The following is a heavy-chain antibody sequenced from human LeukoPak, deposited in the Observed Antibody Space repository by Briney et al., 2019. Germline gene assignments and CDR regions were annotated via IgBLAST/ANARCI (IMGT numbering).Heavy chain of an antibody. CDR3: ARGIGYNYGVGFDY. D-gene: IGHD5-18*01. CDR1: GFTFSSYW. J-gene: IGHJ4*02. CDR2: INTDGSGT. Sequence: GSLRLSCAASGFTFSSYWMHCVRQVPGKGLVWVSRINTDGSGTRYADSVKGRFTISRDNAKNTLYLQMNSLGAEDTAVYYCARGIGYNYGVGFDYWGQGTLVTVSS. V-gene: IGHV3-74*01.